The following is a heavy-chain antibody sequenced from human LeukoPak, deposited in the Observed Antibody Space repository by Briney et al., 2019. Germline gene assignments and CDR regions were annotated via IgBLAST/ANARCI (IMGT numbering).Heavy chain of an antibody. CDR1: GFTFSSYS. D-gene: IGHD2-8*02. CDR3: ARGGVRHY. Sequence: PGGSLRLSCAASGFTFSSYSMNWVRQAPGKGLEWVSYISSSSSTIYYADSVKGRFTISRDNAKNSLYLQMNSLRAEDTAVYYCARGGVRHYWGQGTLVTVSS. V-gene: IGHV3-48*01. CDR2: ISSSSSTI. J-gene: IGHJ4*02.